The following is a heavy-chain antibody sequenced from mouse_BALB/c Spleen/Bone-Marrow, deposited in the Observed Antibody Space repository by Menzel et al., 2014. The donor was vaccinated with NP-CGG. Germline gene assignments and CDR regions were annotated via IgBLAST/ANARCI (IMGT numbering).Heavy chain of an antibody. V-gene: IGHV5-9-4*01. CDR2: ISSGGSYT. Sequence: EVQVVESGGGLVKPGGSLKLSCAASGFTFSSYAMSWVRQSPEKRLEWVAEISSGGSYTYYPDTVTGRFTISRDNAKNTLCLEMGSLRSEDTAMYYCASKAGTGYWYFDVWGAGTTVTVSS. CDR1: GFTFSSYA. J-gene: IGHJ1*01. CDR3: ASKAGTGYWYFDV. D-gene: IGHD4-1*01.